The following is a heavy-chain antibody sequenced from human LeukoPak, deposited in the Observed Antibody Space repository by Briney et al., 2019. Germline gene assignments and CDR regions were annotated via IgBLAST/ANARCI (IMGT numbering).Heavy chain of an antibody. J-gene: IGHJ4*02. CDR3: ARELAIAAADY. Sequence: SETLSLTCAVYGGSFSGYYWSWIRQPPGKGLEWIGYIYYSGSTYYNPSLKSRVTISVDTSKNQFSLKLSSVTAADTAVYYCARELAIAAADYWGQGTLVTVSS. V-gene: IGHV4-30-4*08. CDR1: GGSFSGYY. D-gene: IGHD6-13*01. CDR2: IYYSGST.